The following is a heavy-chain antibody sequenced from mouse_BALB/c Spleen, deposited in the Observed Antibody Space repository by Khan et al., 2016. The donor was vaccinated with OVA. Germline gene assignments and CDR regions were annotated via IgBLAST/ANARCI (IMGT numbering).Heavy chain of an antibody. CDR2: INPDSSTI. D-gene: IGHD2-14*01. J-gene: IGHJ3*01. CDR3: ARPYRYDGRAWFAY. V-gene: IGHV4-1*02. CDR1: GFDFSRYW. Sequence: EVQLVETGGGLVQPGGFLKLSCAASGFDFSRYWMSWVRQAPGKGLEWIGEINPDSSTINYTPSLKDKFIISRDNAKNTLYLQMSKVRSEDTALYYCARPYRYDGRAWFAYWGQGTLVTVSA.